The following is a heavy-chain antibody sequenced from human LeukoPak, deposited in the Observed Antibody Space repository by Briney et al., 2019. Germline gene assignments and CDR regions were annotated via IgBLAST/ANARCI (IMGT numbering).Heavy chain of an antibody. V-gene: IGHV1-18*01. D-gene: IGHD3-10*01. J-gene: IGHJ4*02. CDR3: ARDLIWFGELSHFDY. CDR2: ISAYNGNT. CDR1: GYTFTSYG. Sequence: GASVKVSCKASGYTFTSYGISWVRQAPGQGLEWMGWISAYNGNTNYAQKLQGRVTITTDTSTSTAYMELRSLRSDDKAVYYCARDLIWFGELSHFDYWGQGTLVTVSS.